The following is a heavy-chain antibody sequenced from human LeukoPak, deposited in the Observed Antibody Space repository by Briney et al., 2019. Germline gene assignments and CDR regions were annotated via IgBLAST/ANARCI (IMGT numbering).Heavy chain of an antibody. D-gene: IGHD2/OR15-2a*01. V-gene: IGHV4-59*08. CDR1: GGSISSYY. J-gene: IGHJ4*02. CDR2: IYYSGST. Sequence: SETLSLTCTVSGGSISSYYWSWIRQPPGKGLEWIGFIYYSGSTNYNPSLKSRVTISVDTSKNQFSLKLSSVTAADTAVYYCAAQILLCHYYWGQGALVTVSS. CDR3: AAQILLCHYY.